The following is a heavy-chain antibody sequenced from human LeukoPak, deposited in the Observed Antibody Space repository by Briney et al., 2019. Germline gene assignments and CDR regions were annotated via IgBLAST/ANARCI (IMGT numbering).Heavy chain of an antibody. D-gene: IGHD1-26*01. J-gene: IGHJ4*02. Sequence: GGSLRLSCAASGFTFSDYYMTWIRQAPGKGLEWVANIKQDGSEKYYVDSVKGRFTISRDNAKNSLYLQMNSLRTEDTALYYCAKSTGSYDYWGQGTLVTVSS. CDR3: AKSTGSYDY. CDR1: GFTFSDYY. CDR2: IKQDGSEK. V-gene: IGHV3-7*03.